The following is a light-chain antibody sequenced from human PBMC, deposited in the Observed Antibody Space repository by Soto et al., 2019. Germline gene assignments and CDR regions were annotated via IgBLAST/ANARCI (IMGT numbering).Light chain of an antibody. Sequence: EMTQSPSSLSLSVEDSFTVSSQTSQSIATYLNWYQQKPGKAPKXXSYAASSLQSGVPSRFSGSGSGTEFTLTITSLRPDDFETYYCQQSYSTPITFGQGTRLETK. CDR3: QQSYSTPIT. CDR1: QSIATY. CDR2: AAS. V-gene: IGKV1-39*01. J-gene: IGKJ5*01.